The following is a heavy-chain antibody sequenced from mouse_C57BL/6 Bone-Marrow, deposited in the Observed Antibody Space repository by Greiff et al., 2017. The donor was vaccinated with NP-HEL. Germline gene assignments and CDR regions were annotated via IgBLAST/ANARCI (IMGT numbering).Heavy chain of an antibody. D-gene: IGHD2-2*01. J-gene: IGHJ3*01. CDR3: ARPSTMVTPFAD. CDR2: IYPGDGDT. CDR1: GYAFSSSW. Sequence: QVQLQQSGPELVKPGASVKISCKASGYAFSSSWMNWVKQRPGKGLEWIGRIYPGDGDTNYNGKFKGKATLTADKSSSTAYMQLSSLTSEDSAVYFCARPSTMVTPFADWGQGTLVTVSA. V-gene: IGHV1-82*01.